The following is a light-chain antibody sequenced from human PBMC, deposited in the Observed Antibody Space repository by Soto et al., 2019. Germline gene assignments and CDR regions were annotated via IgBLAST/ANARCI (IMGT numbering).Light chain of an antibody. Sequence: AIPMTQSPSSLSASVGDRVTITCRASQGIRNDLGWYQQKPGRAPKLLIYAASSLQSGVPSRFSGSGSGTDFTLTISSLQPEDFATYYCLQDYNYPLTFGGGTKVEIK. CDR3: LQDYNYPLT. CDR2: AAS. V-gene: IGKV1-6*01. J-gene: IGKJ4*01. CDR1: QGIRND.